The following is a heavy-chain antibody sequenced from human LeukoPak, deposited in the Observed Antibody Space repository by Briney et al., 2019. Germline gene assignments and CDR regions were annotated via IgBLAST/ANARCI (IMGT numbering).Heavy chain of an antibody. Sequence: GGSLRLSCAASGFTFSSYAMSWVRQAPGKGLEWVANIKQDGSEKYYVDSVKGRFTISRDNAKNSLYLQMNSLRAEDTAVYYCARDRFIAVAGFDYWGQGTLVTVSS. CDR2: IKQDGSEK. D-gene: IGHD6-19*01. V-gene: IGHV3-7*01. CDR3: ARDRFIAVAGFDY. J-gene: IGHJ4*02. CDR1: GFTFSSYA.